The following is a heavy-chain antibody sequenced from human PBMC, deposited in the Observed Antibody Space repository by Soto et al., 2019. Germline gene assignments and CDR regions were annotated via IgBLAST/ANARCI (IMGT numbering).Heavy chain of an antibody. Sequence: ASVKVSCKASGGTFSSYAISWVRQAPGQGLEWMGIINPSGGSTTYAQKFQGRVTMTRDTSTSTVYMELSSLRSEDTAAYYCAKCRDYDSSGYYFYYYYDMDVWAKGPRSPSP. J-gene: IGHJ6*02. V-gene: IGHV1-46*03. CDR1: GGTFSSYA. D-gene: IGHD3-22*01. CDR2: INPSGGST. CDR3: AKCRDYDSSGYYFYYYYDMDV.